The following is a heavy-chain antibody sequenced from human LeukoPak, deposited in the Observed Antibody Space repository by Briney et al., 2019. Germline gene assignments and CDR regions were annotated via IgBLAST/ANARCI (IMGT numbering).Heavy chain of an antibody. V-gene: IGHV3-33*01. CDR2: IWYDGSNK. D-gene: IGHD2/OR15-2a*01. Sequence: GGSLRLSCAASGFTSRSHGMHWVRQAPGKGLEWVAFIWYDGSNKYYTDSVKGRLTISRDNSKDTLFLQMNSLRAEDTAVYYCAREGPRGNSQFDYWGQGTLVTVSS. CDR1: GFTSRSHG. J-gene: IGHJ4*02. CDR3: AREGPRGNSQFDY.